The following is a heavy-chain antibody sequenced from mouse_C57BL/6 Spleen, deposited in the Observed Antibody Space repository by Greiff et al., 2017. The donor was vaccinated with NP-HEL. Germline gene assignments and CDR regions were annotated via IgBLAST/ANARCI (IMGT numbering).Heavy chain of an antibody. D-gene: IGHD2-5*01. Sequence: VKLVESGPGLVAPSQSLSITCTVSGFSLTSYGVDWVRQSPGKGLEWLGVIWGVGSTNYNSALKSRLSISKDNSKSQVFLKMNSLQTDDTAMYYCATSYSNGFAYWGQGTLVTVSA. CDR1: GFSLTSYG. V-gene: IGHV2-6*01. CDR3: ATSYSNGFAY. CDR2: IWGVGST. J-gene: IGHJ3*01.